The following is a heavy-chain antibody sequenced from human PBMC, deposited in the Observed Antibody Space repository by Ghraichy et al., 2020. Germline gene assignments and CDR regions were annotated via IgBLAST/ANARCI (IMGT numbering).Heavy chain of an antibody. J-gene: IGHJ4*02. CDR1: GFTFSNYG. CDR3: AKAQDPERRLFDY. CDR2: ISYDGSNK. D-gene: IGHD1-1*01. Sequence: GGSLRLSCAASGFTFSNYGMHWVRQAPGKGLEWVAIISYDGSNKYYPDSVKGRFTISRDNSKNTLDLQMNSLRAEDTAVYYCAKAQDPERRLFDYWGQGPLVAVSS. V-gene: IGHV3-30*18.